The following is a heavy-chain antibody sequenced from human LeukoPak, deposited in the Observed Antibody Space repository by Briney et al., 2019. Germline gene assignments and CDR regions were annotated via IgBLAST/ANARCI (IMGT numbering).Heavy chain of an antibody. CDR2: MNPNSGNT. V-gene: IGHV1-8*01. CDR1: GYTFTSYD. J-gene: IGHJ4*02. CDR3: ARGSGLYDILTGYYL. D-gene: IGHD3-9*01. Sequence: GASVKVSCKASGYTFTSYDINWMRQAPGQGLEWVGWMNPNSGNTGYAQTFQGKLTMTRNTSIKTAYMELSSLRSEDTAVYYCARGSGLYDILTGYYLWGQGTLVTVSS.